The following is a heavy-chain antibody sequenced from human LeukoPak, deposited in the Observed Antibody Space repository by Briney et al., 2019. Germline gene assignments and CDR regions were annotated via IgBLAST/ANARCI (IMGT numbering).Heavy chain of an antibody. CDR1: GYTFTSYA. D-gene: IGHD2-2*03. V-gene: IGHV1-69*05. J-gene: IGHJ4*02. Sequence: SVKVSCKASGYTFTSYAMNWVRQAPGQGLEWMGGIIPIFGTANYAQKFQGRVSFTTDTSTNTAYMELRSLRSDDTAVYYCARDGFAGLGIDYWGQGTLSPSPQ. CDR3: ARDGFAGLGIDY. CDR2: IIPIFGTA.